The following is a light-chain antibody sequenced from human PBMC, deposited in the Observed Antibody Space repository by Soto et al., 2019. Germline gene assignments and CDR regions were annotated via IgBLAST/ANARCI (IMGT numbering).Light chain of an antibody. CDR2: RDN. Sequence: QSVLTQPPSVSGTPGQRVTISCSGGISNIGTNYVHWYQQLPGTAPKVLSNRDNQRPSGVPDRFSGSTSGTSASLAISGLQSEDEAEYYCAAWDDTVRSYVFGTGTKLTVL. J-gene: IGLJ1*01. V-gene: IGLV1-47*01. CDR3: AAWDDTVRSYV. CDR1: ISNIGTNY.